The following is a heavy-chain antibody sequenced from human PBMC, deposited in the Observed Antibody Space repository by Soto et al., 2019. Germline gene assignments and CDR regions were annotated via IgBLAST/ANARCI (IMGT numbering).Heavy chain of an antibody. CDR3: ARARRGRTDYYGMDV. Sequence: SETLSLPCSVYGGSFSGYYWTWVRPPPGKGLEWIGEINHRGSTNYIPSLRRRPTKSVDTSKSQFSRKLRSVTAADTVVYYCARARRGRTDYYGMDVWGQGTTVSVYS. V-gene: IGHV4-34*01. CDR1: GGSFSGYY. CDR2: INHRGST. D-gene: IGHD3-10*01. J-gene: IGHJ6*02.